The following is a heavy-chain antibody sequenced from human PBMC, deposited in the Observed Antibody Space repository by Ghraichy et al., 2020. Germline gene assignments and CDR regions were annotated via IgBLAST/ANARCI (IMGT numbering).Heavy chain of an antibody. D-gene: IGHD3-10*01. CDR3: ARFAQSVPLRYYGSGSYEGYYFDY. Sequence: GGSLRLSCAASGFTFSSYGMHWVRQAPGKGLEWVAVIWYDGSNKYYADSVKGRFTISRDNSKNTLYLQMNSLRAEDTAVYYCARFAQSVPLRYYGSGSYEGYYFDYWGQGTLVTVSS. CDR1: GFTFSSYG. CDR2: IWYDGSNK. J-gene: IGHJ4*02. V-gene: IGHV3-33*01.